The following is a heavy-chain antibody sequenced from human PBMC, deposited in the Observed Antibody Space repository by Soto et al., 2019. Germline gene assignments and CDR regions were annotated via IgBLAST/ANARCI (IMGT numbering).Heavy chain of an antibody. J-gene: IGHJ3*02. D-gene: IGHD3-22*01. V-gene: IGHV1-58*01. CDR1: GCTFTSSA. Sequence: SVEVSCEASGCTFTSSAVQWVRQALGQRLEWIGWIVVGSGNTNYAQKFQERVTITRDMSTSTAYMELSSLRSEDTAVYYCAARGSYYDRLADPYAFDIWGQGTMVTVSS. CDR2: IVVGSGNT. CDR3: AARGSYYDRLADPYAFDI.